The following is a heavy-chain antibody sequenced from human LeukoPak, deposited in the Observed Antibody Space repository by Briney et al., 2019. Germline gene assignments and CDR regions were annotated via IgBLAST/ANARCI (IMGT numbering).Heavy chain of an antibody. Sequence: PETLSLTCAVYGGSFSGYYWSWIRQPPGKGLEWIGEINHSGSTNYNPSLQSRVTISVDTSKNQFSLKLSSVTAADTAVYYCARGSPYYYDSSGYYRAVYFQHWGQGTLVTVSS. V-gene: IGHV4-34*01. CDR3: ARGSPYYYDSSGYYRAVYFQH. CDR1: GGSFSGYY. J-gene: IGHJ1*01. D-gene: IGHD3-22*01. CDR2: INHSGST.